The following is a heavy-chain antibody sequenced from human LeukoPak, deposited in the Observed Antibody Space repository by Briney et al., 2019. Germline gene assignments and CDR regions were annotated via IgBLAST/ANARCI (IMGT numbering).Heavy chain of an antibody. Sequence: PSETLSLTCAVYGGSFSGYYWSWIRQPPGKGPEWIGEINHSGSTNYNPSLKSRVTISVDTSKNQFSLKLSSVTAADTAVYYCARALGVIAPTSWGQGTLVTVSS. CDR3: ARALGVIAPTS. J-gene: IGHJ5*02. V-gene: IGHV4-34*01. D-gene: IGHD2-21*01. CDR1: GGSFSGYY. CDR2: INHSGST.